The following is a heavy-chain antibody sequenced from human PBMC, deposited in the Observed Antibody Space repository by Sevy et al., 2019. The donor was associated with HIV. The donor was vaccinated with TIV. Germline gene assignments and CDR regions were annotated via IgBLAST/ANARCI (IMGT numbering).Heavy chain of an antibody. D-gene: IGHD6-19*01. CDR2: ISSSGST. J-gene: IGHJ3*02. CDR3: ARPYSSGWFATFDI. CDR1: GASISGYY. Sequence: SETLSLTCSVSGASISGYYWSWIRQPPGKGLEWIGYISSSGSTKYNPSLKSRVTISIDTSKNQFYLNLSSVTAADTAVYYCARPYSSGWFATFDIWGQGTMVTVSS. V-gene: IGHV4-59*12.